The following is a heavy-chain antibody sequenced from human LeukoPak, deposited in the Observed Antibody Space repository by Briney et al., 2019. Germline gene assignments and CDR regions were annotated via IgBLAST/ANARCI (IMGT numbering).Heavy chain of an antibody. CDR3: ARAPYDFWSGYYGGLYFDY. V-gene: IGHV4-59*12. D-gene: IGHD3-3*01. CDR2: IYHSGST. J-gene: IGHJ4*02. Sequence: SETLSLTCTVSGGSFSSYYWTWIRQPPGKGLEWIGEIYHSGSTNYNPSLKSRVTISVDKSKNQFSLKLSSVTAADTAVYYCARAPYDFWSGYYGGLYFDYWGQGTLVTVSS. CDR1: GGSFSSYY.